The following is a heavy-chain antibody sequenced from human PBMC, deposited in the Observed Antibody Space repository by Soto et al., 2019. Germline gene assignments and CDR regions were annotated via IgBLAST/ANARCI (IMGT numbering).Heavy chain of an antibody. V-gene: IGHV3-23*01. J-gene: IGHJ4*02. CDR1: GFTFSSYA. Sequence: HPGGSLRLSCAASGFTFSSYAMSWVRQAPGKGLGWVSAISGSGGSTYYADSVKGRFTISRDNSKNTLYLQMNSLRAEDTAVYYCAKDGKGITIFGVVIQPTYYFDYWGQGTLVTVSS. CDR3: AKDGKGITIFGVVIQPTYYFDY. D-gene: IGHD3-3*01. CDR2: ISGSGGST.